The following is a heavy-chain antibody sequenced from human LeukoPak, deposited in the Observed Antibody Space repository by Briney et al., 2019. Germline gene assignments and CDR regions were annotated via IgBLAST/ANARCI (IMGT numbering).Heavy chain of an antibody. V-gene: IGHV4-4*07. CDR2: LYTSGST. CDR3: ARTTPMSTIDY. CDR1: GGSISSYY. Sequence: SETLSLTCTVSGGSISSYYWSWIRQPAGKGLEWIGRLYTSGSTNYNPSLKSRVTMSVDTSKNQYSLKLSSVTAADTAVYYCARTTPMSTIDYWGQGTLVTVSS. D-gene: IGHD5-18*01. J-gene: IGHJ4*02.